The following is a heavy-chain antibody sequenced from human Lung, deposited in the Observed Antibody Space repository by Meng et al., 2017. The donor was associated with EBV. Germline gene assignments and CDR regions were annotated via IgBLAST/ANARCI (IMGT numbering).Heavy chain of an antibody. V-gene: IGHV4-31*03. D-gene: IGHD3-10*01. Sequence: RESGPGLVPPSQTLSLPCTVSGGSVISGGYYWSWIRQQPGKGLEWIGYIYYTGSSFYNPSLKSRVTISVDTSKNQFFLNLSSVTAADTAIYYCANAGRFGESLGDYWGQGILVTVSS. CDR1: GGSVISGGYY. J-gene: IGHJ4*02. CDR2: IYYTGSS. CDR3: ANAGRFGESLGDY.